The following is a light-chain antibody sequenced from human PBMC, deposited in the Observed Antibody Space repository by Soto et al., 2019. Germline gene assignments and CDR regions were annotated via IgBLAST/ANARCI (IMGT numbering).Light chain of an antibody. CDR2: AAS. V-gene: IGKV3-20*01. Sequence: EIVLTQSPGTLSLSPGERATLSFRASRSVSSNYLAWYQQKPGQPPRLLIYAASSRATGNPDRFSGSGSGTDFTLTISRLEPEDFAVYYCQQYDNSLYTFGQGTKMEIK. CDR1: RSVSSNY. J-gene: IGKJ2*01. CDR3: QQYDNSLYT.